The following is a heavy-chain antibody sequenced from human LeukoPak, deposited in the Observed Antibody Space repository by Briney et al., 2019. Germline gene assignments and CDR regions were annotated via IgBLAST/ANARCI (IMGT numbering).Heavy chain of an antibody. D-gene: IGHD4/OR15-4a*01. Sequence: GGSLRLSCAASGFGFSRYAMTWVRQPPGKGLEWVSLITESGHSTYYTKSVKGRFTISRDNSKNTLYLQMNSLGVEDTALYFCAKGFACAENRCYGLDSWAQGILVIVSS. V-gene: IGHV3-23*01. J-gene: IGHJ4*02. CDR1: GFGFSRYA. CDR2: ITESGHST. CDR3: AKGFACAENRCYGLDS.